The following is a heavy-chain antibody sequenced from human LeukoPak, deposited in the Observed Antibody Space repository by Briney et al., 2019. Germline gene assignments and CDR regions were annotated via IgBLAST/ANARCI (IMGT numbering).Heavy chain of an antibody. V-gene: IGHV1-69*06. Sequence: SVKVSCKVSGYTLTELSMHWVRQAPGKGLEWMGGVIPIFGTANYAQKFQGRVTITADKSTSTAYMELSSLRSEDTAVYYCARDNPHLVRYYYYYMDVWGKGTTVTVSS. J-gene: IGHJ6*03. CDR1: GYTLTELS. CDR3: ARDNPHLVRYYYYYMDV. D-gene: IGHD6-6*01. CDR2: VIPIFGTA.